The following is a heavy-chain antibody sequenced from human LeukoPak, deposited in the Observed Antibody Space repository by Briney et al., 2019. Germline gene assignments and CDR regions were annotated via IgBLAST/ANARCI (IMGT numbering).Heavy chain of an antibody. Sequence: GGSLRLSCVASGFTFSSYIKNWVRQAPGKGLEWVSYISGSVNTIYYADSVKGRFTISRDNAKNSLYLQMESLRAEDTAVYYCARDPPHDFWSNRPFYYMAVGGKGTTVTVSS. CDR1: GFTFSSYI. V-gene: IGHV3-48*01. CDR3: ARDPPHDFWSNRPFYYMAV. CDR2: ISGSVNTI. J-gene: IGHJ6*03. D-gene: IGHD3-3*01.